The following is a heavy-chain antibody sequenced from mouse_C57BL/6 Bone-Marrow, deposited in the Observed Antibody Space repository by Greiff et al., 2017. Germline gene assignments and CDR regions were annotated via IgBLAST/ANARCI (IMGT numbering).Heavy chain of an antibody. D-gene: IGHD1-1*01. V-gene: IGHV5-6*02. CDR3: ARAEYYGSWFAY. CDR2: LSSCGSYT. J-gene: IGHJ3*01. Sequence: VKLLESGGDLVKPGGSLYISCAASGFTFSSYGMSCVRQTPDMRLVWVATLSSCGSYTYHPDSVKGRFPLSRDNAKNTLYLQMSSLKAEDTAMYYCARAEYYGSWFAYWGQGTMVTVSA. CDR1: GFTFSSYG.